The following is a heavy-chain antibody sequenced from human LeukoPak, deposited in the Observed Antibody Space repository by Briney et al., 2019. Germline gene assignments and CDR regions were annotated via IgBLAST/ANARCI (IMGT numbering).Heavy chain of an antibody. J-gene: IGHJ6*03. D-gene: IGHD3-3*01. Sequence: ASVKVSCKASGGTFSSYAISWVRQAPGQGLEWMGGIIPIFGTANYAQKFQGRVTITADESTSTAYMELSSLRSEDTAVYYCASTKIGYYDFWSGYYYYMDVWGKGTTVTVSS. CDR3: ASTKIGYYDFWSGYYYYMDV. CDR2: IIPIFGTA. CDR1: GGTFSSYA. V-gene: IGHV1-69*13.